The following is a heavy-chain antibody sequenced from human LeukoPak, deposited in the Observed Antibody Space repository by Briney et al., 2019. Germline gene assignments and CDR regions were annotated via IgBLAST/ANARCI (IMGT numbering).Heavy chain of an antibody. Sequence: ASVKVSCKASGYTFTGYYMHWVRQAPGRGLEWMGWINPNSGGTNYAQKFQGRVTMTRDTSISTAYMELSRLRSDDTAVYYCARDLGGFSGYYGSWGQGTLVTVSS. CDR3: ARDLGGFSGYYGS. CDR2: INPNSGGT. D-gene: IGHD3-22*01. V-gene: IGHV1-2*02. CDR1: GYTFTGYY. J-gene: IGHJ5*02.